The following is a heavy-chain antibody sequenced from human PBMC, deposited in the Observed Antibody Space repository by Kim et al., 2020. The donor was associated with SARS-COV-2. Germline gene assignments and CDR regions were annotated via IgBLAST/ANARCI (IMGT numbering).Heavy chain of an antibody. D-gene: IGHD3-10*01. CDR2: INHSGST. Sequence: SETLSLTCAVYGGSFSGYYWSWIRQPPGKGLEWIGEINHSGSTNYNPSLKSRVTISVDTSKNQFSLKLSSVTAADTAVYYCARGRGESVRGVIHSPYYFDYWGQGTLVTVSS. CDR1: GGSFSGYY. J-gene: IGHJ4*02. V-gene: IGHV4-34*01. CDR3: ARGRGESVRGVIHSPYYFDY.